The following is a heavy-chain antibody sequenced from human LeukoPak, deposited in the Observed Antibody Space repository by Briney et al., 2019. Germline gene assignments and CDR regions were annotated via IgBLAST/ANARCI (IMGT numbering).Heavy chain of an antibody. V-gene: IGHV3-9*01. CDR3: AKDNRRHYTSGPNPDSLH. CDR1: GFIFNNYA. J-gene: IGHJ4*02. CDR2: ISWNSGTI. Sequence: GGSLRLSCAGSGFIFNNYAMHWVRQPPGKGLEWVSGISWNSGTIDYADSVRGRFTISRDNAKNSLYLQMDSLRVEDTAFYYCAKDNRRHYTSGPNPDSLHWGQGALVTISS. D-gene: IGHD6-19*01.